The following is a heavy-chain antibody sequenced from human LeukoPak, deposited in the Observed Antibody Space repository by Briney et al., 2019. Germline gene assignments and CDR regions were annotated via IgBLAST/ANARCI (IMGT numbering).Heavy chain of an antibody. CDR1: GYTFTSYG. V-gene: IGHV1-18*01. CDR3: ATQRGDYYDNSLFY. D-gene: IGHD3-22*01. CDR2: ISAYNGNT. Sequence: ASVKVSCKASGYTFTSYGISWVRQAPGQGLEWMGWISAYNGNTNYAQKLQGRVTMTTDTSTSTAYMELSSLRSEDTAVYYCATQRGDYYDNSLFYWGQGTLVTVSS. J-gene: IGHJ4*02.